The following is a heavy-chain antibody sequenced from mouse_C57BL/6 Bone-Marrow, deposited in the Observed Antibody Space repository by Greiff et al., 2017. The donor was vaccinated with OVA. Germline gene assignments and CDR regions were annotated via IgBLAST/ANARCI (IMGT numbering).Heavy chain of an antibody. J-gene: IGHJ4*01. D-gene: IGHD2-2*01. Sequence: EVQRVESGPGLVKPSQSLSLTCSVTGYSITSGYYWNWIRQFPGNKLEWMGYISYDGSNNYNPSLKNRISITRDTSKNQFFLKLNSVTTEDTATYYCARAEVRGAMDYWGQGTSVTVSS. CDR3: ARAEVRGAMDY. CDR1: GYSITSGYY. CDR2: ISYDGSN. V-gene: IGHV3-6*01.